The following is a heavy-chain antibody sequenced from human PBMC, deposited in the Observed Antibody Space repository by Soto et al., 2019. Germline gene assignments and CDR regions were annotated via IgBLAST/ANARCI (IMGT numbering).Heavy chain of an antibody. CDR3: ASSPYDILTGYSPLYDY. CDR1: GYTFTSYD. J-gene: IGHJ4*02. D-gene: IGHD3-9*01. V-gene: IGHV1-8*01. Sequence: VKVSCKASGYTFTSYDINWVRQATGQGLEWMGWMNPNSGNTGYAQKFQGRVTMTRNTSISTAYMELSSLRSEDTAVYYCASSPYDILTGYSPLYDYWGQGTLVTVSS. CDR2: MNPNSGNT.